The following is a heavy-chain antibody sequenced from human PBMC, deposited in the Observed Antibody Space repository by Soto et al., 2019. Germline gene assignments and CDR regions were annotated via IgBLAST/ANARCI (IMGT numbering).Heavy chain of an antibody. Sequence: EVQLLESGGGLVQPGGSLRLSCVVSGFTFNNYAMNWVRQAPGKGLEWVSGISASGGSTYYADSVKGRFTISRDSSNHTLYLQMNSLRADDTAIYYCAIHFYYGSGSYYAVDYWGQGTLVTVSS. CDR1: GFTFNNYA. CDR2: ISASGGST. D-gene: IGHD3-10*01. J-gene: IGHJ4*02. CDR3: AIHFYYGSGSYYAVDY. V-gene: IGHV3-23*01.